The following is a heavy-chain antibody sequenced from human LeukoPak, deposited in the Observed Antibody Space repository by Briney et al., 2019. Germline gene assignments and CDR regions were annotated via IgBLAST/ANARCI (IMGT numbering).Heavy chain of an antibody. CDR1: GGSFSGYY. Sequence: SETLSLTCAVYGGSFSGYYWTWIRQPPGKGLEWIGEINHNGSTNYNPSLKSRVTISVDTCKNQFSLKLSSVTAADTAVYYCARGPPYYYDGSGYYYFDYWGQGTLVTVSS. CDR3: ARGPPYYYDGSGYYYFDY. D-gene: IGHD3-22*01. CDR2: INHNGST. J-gene: IGHJ4*02. V-gene: IGHV4-34*01.